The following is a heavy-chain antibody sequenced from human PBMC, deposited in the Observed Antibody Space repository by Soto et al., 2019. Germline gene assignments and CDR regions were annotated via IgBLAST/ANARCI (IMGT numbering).Heavy chain of an antibody. D-gene: IGHD3-22*01. CDR2: IYYSGST. V-gene: IGHV4-59*01. CDR3: ARNYDSSGYYYRFDP. CDR1: GGSISSYY. Sequence: SETLSLTCTVSGGSISSYYWSWIRQPPGKGLEWIGYIYYSGSTNYNPSLKSRVTISVDTSKNQFSLKLSSVTAADTAVYYCARNYDSSGYYYRFDPWGQGTLVTVSS. J-gene: IGHJ5*02.